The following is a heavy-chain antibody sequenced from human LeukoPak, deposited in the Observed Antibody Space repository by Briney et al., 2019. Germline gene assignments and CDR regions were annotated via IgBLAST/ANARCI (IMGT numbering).Heavy chain of an antibody. Sequence: PPETLSLTCIVSGGSISTYYWSWIGQPAGKGLEWIGRIYTSGSTNYTNYNPSLKSRVTMSADTSKNHFSLKLSSVTAVDTAVYYCARDWDLGDCSGGDCTHDAFDIWGQGRMVTVSS. D-gene: IGHD2-15*01. J-gene: IGHJ3*02. CDR2: IYTSGSTNYT. CDR3: ARDWDLGDCSGGDCTHDAFDI. V-gene: IGHV4-4*07. CDR1: GGSISTYY.